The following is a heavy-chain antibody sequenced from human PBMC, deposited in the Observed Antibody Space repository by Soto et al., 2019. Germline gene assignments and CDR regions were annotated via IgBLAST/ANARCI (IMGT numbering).Heavy chain of an antibody. CDR1: GYTFTSYY. D-gene: IGHD6-13*01. J-gene: IGHJ4*02. CDR3: ARTEATHSSSWYMVYFDY. CDR2: INPSGGST. Sequence: QVQLVQSGAEVKKPGASVKVSCKASGYTFTSYYMHWVRQAPGQGLEWMGIINPSGGSTSYAQKFQGRVTMTRDTSTSTVYMELSSLRSEDTAVYYCARTEATHSSSWYMVYFDYWGQGTLVTVSS. V-gene: IGHV1-46*01.